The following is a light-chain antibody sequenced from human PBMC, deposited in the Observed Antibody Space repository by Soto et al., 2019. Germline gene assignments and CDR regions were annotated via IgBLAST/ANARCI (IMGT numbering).Light chain of an antibody. Sequence: QSALTQPASVSGSPGQSITISCTGTSSDVGVYDSVAWYRLNPGKAPRLIIYEVVQRPSGVPDRFSGSKSGNTASLTVSGLQAADEADYFCKSYAGSNTYVFGSGTKLTVL. CDR1: SSDVGVYDS. CDR3: KSYAGSNTYV. CDR2: EVV. J-gene: IGLJ1*01. V-gene: IGLV2-8*01.